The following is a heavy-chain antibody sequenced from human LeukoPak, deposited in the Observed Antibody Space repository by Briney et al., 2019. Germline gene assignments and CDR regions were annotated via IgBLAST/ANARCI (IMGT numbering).Heavy chain of an antibody. CDR1: GLTFSGSA. CDR3: SRLGYCSSTSCHGFDI. CDR2: IRTKVNSYAT. D-gene: IGHD2-2*01. J-gene: IGHJ3*02. V-gene: IGHV3-73*01. Sequence: GGSLRLSCAASGLTFSGSAMHWVRQASGKGLEWVGRIRTKVNSYATAYAASVTGRFTISRDDSKNTEYLEMNSLKSEDTAVYYCSRLGYCSSTSCHGFDIWGQGTMITVSS.